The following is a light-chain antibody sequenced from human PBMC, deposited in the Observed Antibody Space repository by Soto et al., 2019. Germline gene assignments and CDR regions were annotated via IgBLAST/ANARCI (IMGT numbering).Light chain of an antibody. CDR2: DAS. V-gene: IGKV3-15*01. CDR3: QQSNNWPKT. CDR1: QSVNSN. J-gene: IGKJ1*01. Sequence: EIVMTQSPATLSVSPGETATLSCRASQSVNSNLAWYQQKPCQAPRLLISDASTRAAGLPARFSGSGSGTEFTLTISSLQSEDFAVYFCQQSNNWPKTFGQGTKVDIK.